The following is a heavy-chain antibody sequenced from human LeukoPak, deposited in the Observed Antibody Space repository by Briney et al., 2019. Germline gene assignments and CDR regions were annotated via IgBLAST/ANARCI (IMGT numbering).Heavy chain of an antibody. CDR2: INERGTDS. D-gene: IGHD4-17*01. J-gene: IGHJ4*02. CDR1: GFTFSGHW. Sequence: PGGSLRLSCTASGFTFSGHWIHWVRQAPGMGLVWVSRINERGTDSMYAESVKGRFTISRDNAKNTVYLQMNSLRAEDTAVYYCAKDKKTTVTTVLGYWGQGTLVTVSS. CDR3: AKDKKTTVTTVLGY. V-gene: IGHV3-74*03.